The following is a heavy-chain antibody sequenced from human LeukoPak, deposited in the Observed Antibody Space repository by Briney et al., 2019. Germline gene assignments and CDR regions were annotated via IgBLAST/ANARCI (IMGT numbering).Heavy chain of an antibody. J-gene: IGHJ6*02. V-gene: IGHV4-39*02. Sequence: PSETLSLTCTVSGGSISSSSYYWGWIRQPPGKGLEWIGSINYGGSTYYNPSLKSRVTISVDTSKNQFSLQLNSVTPEDTAVYYCARDPAYYYDSSGYYFYYYYGMDVWGQGTTVTVSS. CDR3: ARDPAYYYDSSGYYFYYYYGMDV. CDR2: INYGGST. D-gene: IGHD3-22*01. CDR1: GGSISSSSYY.